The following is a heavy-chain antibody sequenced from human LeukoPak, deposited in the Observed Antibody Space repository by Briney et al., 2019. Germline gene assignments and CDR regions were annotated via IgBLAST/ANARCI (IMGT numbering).Heavy chain of an antibody. CDR1: GYTFTGYY. D-gene: IGHD6-13*01. J-gene: IGHJ4*02. Sequence: ASVKVSCTASGYTFTGYYMHWVRQAPGQGLEWMGWINPNSGGTNYAQKFQGRVTMTRDTSISTAYMELSRLRSDDTAVYYCARDIAYSSSWYASNDYWGQGTLVTVSS. CDR2: INPNSGGT. CDR3: ARDIAYSSSWYASNDY. V-gene: IGHV1-2*02.